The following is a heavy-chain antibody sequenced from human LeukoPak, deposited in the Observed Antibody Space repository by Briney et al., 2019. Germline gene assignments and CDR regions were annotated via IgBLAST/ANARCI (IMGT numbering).Heavy chain of an antibody. CDR2: IYYSGST. V-gene: IGHV4-39*07. Sequence: SETLSLTCTVSGGSISSSSYYWGWIRQPPGKGLEWIGSIYYSGSTYYNPSLKSRVTISGDTSKNQFSLKLSSVTAADTAVYYCARSFSNSWGYGWFDPWGQGTLVTVSS. CDR1: GGSISSSSYY. J-gene: IGHJ5*02. CDR3: ARSFSNSWGYGWFDP. D-gene: IGHD6-13*01.